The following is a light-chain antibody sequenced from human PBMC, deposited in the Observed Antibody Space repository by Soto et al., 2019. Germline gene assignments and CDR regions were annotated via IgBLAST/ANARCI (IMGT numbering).Light chain of an antibody. Sequence: QSVLTQPRSVSGSPGQSVTISCTGTSSDVGGYNYVSWYQQHPGKAPKLMIYDVSKRPSGVPDRFSGSKSGNTASLTISGLQAEDEADYYCCSYAGYEVVFGGGTKLTVL. CDR1: SSDVGGYNY. J-gene: IGLJ2*01. V-gene: IGLV2-11*01. CDR3: CSYAGYEVV. CDR2: DVS.